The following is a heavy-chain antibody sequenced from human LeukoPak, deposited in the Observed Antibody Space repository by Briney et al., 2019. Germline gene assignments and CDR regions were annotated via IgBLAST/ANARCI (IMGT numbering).Heavy chain of an antibody. J-gene: IGHJ4*02. V-gene: IGHV1-69*13. CDR2: IIPIFGTA. D-gene: IGHD2-21*01. CDR1: GGTFSSYA. CDR3: ARDPTPYCGGDCSIFDY. Sequence: SVKVSCKASGGTFSSYAISWVRQAPGQGLEWMGGIIPIFGTANYAQKFQGRVTITADESTSTAYMELSSLRSEDTAVYYCARDPTPYCGGDCSIFDYWGQGTLVTVSS.